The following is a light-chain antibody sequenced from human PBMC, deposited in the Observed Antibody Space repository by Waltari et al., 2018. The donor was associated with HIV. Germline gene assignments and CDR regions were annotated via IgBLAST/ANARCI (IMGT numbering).Light chain of an antibody. V-gene: IGKV2-28*01. CDR2: LGS. J-gene: IGKJ4*01. Sequence: DIVMTQSPLSLPVTPGEPAAISCRSSQSLLHTNGYDYLDWYLQKPGQSPQLLIYLGSNRASGVSDRFSGSGSGTDFTLKISRVEADDVGTYYCMQALQTPRTFGGGTKVEIK. CDR3: MQALQTPRT. CDR1: QSLLHTNGYDY.